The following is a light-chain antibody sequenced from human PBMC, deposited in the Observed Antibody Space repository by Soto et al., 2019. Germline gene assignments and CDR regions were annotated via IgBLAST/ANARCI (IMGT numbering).Light chain of an antibody. CDR3: QQYGTSPIT. V-gene: IGKV3-20*01. Sequence: ETVLTQSPGTLSLSPGETATLSCRASQSLGSNSLVWYQQKPGQPPRLLISGVSNRATDIPDRFSGSGSGTDFTLTITRLESEDFAVYACQQYGTSPITFGQGTRLEI. CDR1: QSLGSNS. CDR2: GVS. J-gene: IGKJ5*01.